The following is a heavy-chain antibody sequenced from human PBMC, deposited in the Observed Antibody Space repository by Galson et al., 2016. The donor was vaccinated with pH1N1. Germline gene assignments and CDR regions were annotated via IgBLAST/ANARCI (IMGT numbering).Heavy chain of an antibody. J-gene: IGHJ4*02. CDR3: ARGGYWVY. CDR2: IDPSGGST. Sequence: TVKVSCKASGYTFTTQYVNWVRQAPGQGLEWLGVIDPSGGSTTYAQKFQGRVTVTVDTSTSTVYMELSSLRSDDTAMYYCARGGYWVYRGQGTLVTVSS. D-gene: IGHD3-22*01. CDR1: GYTFTTQY. V-gene: IGHV1-46*01.